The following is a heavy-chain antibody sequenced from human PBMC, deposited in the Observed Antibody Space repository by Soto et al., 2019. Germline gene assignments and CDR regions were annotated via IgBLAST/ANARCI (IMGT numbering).Heavy chain of an antibody. Sequence: QVQLVQSGAEVKKPGSSVKVSCKASGGTFSSYAISWVRQAPGQGLEWMGGIIPIFGTANYAQKFQGRVTITADEYTSTAYMELSSLRSEDTAVYYCARTACRRTSCYFWFDPWGQGTLVTVSS. D-gene: IGHD2-2*01. J-gene: IGHJ5*02. CDR1: GGTFSSYA. CDR2: IIPIFGTA. CDR3: ARTACRRTSCYFWFDP. V-gene: IGHV1-69*01.